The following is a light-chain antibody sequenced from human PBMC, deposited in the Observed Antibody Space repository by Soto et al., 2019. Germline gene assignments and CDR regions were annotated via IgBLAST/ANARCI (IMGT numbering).Light chain of an antibody. CDR2: DAS. J-gene: IGKJ4*01. CDR3: QQYNNWPLT. Sequence: ETVMTQTPATLSVSPGDRATLSCRASQSISTNLAWYQQKPGHAPRLLIYDASTRATGIPARFSGSGSGTEFTLTISSLLSEDFAVYSCQQYNNWPLTFGGGTKVEIK. V-gene: IGKV3D-15*01. CDR1: QSISTN.